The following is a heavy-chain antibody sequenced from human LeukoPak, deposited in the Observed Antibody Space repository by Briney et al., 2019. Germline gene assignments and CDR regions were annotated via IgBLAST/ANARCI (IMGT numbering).Heavy chain of an antibody. Sequence: PSETLSLTCTVSGGSISVYYWSWIRQPPGKGLEWIGYIYYSGSTNYNPSLKSRVTISVDTSKNHFSLKLSSVTAADTAVYYCAREGGPYRPLDYSGQGTLVTVSS. J-gene: IGHJ4*02. CDR3: AREGGPYRPLDY. CDR2: IYYSGST. CDR1: GGSISVYY. V-gene: IGHV4-59*12.